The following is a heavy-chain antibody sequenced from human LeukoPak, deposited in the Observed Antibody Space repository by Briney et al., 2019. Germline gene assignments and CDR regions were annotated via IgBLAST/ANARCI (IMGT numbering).Heavy chain of an antibody. CDR1: GYTFTSYC. Sequence: ASVQVSCKASGYTFTSYCLHWVRQAPGQGLEWMGLINPSGTTTYAQNFQGRVTMTRDTSASTAYMELSSPTSDDTAVYYCAKCSETGTTRWFDPWGQGTLVTVSS. CDR3: AKCSETGTTRWFDP. CDR2: INPSGTT. D-gene: IGHD1-7*01. J-gene: IGHJ5*02. V-gene: IGHV1-46*01.